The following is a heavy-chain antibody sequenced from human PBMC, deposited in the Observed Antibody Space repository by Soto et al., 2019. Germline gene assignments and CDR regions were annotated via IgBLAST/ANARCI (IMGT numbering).Heavy chain of an antibody. V-gene: IGHV3-23*01. D-gene: IGHD3-3*01. CDR2: ISGSGGST. Sequence: GGSLRLSCAASGFTFSSYAMSWVRQAPGKGLEWVSAISGSGGSTYYADSVKGRFTISRDNSKNTLYLQMNSLRAEDTAVYYCAKDTLYYDFWSGYPRAHHGMDVWGQGTPVTVSS. J-gene: IGHJ6*02. CDR1: GFTFSSYA. CDR3: AKDTLYYDFWSGYPRAHHGMDV.